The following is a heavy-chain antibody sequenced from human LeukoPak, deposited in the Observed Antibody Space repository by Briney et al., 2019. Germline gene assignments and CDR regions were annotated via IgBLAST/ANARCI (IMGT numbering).Heavy chain of an antibody. J-gene: IGHJ3*02. D-gene: IGHD5-24*01. V-gene: IGHV4-59*01. Sequence: PSETLSLTCTVSGGSISSYYWSWIRQPPGKGLEWIGYIYYSGSTNYNPSLKSRVTISVDTSKNQFSLKLSSVTAADTAVYYCARDGGTFMPRWLQSDDAFDIWGQGTMVTVSS. CDR2: IYYSGST. CDR1: GGSISSYY. CDR3: ARDGGTFMPRWLQSDDAFDI.